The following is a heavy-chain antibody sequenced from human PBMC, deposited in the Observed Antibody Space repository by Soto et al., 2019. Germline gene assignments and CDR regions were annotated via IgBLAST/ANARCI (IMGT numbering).Heavy chain of an antibody. CDR1: GFTFSNYA. CDR3: ARRDGHNSDY. V-gene: IGHV3-64*01. Sequence: EVQLVESGGGLVQPGGSLRLSCAASGFTFSNYAMHWVRQAPGKGLEYVSAISSHGDSTYYANSVKGRFTISRDNSKNTLYLQMGSLRTEDMAVYYCARRDGHNSDYWGQGTLVTVSS. J-gene: IGHJ4*02. CDR2: ISSHGDST.